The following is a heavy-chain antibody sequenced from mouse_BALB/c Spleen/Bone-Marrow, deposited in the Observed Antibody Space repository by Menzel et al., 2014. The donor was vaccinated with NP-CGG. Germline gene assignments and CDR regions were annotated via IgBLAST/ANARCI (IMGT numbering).Heavy chain of an antibody. Sequence: VNVVESGPGLVAPSQCLSITCTVSVFSLSSYGVHWVRQPPGKGLEWLGVIWAGGSMIYNSALMSRLSISKDNSKSQVSLKMKSLQNEDTAMYYCAREGRGDYGISGYAMDYWGQGTSVTVSS. CDR1: VFSLSSYG. J-gene: IGHJ4*01. CDR2: IWAGGSM. V-gene: IGHV2-9*02. D-gene: IGHD1-1*01. CDR3: AREGRGDYGISGYAMDY.